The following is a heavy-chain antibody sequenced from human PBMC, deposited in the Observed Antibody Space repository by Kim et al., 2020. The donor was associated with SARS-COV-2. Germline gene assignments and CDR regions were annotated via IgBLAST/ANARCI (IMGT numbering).Heavy chain of an antibody. CDR1: GYTFTSYY. CDR3: ARVAGGYCSGGSCLDY. D-gene: IGHD2-15*01. J-gene: IGHJ4*02. Sequence: ASVKVSCKASGYTFTSYYMHWVRQAPGQGLEWMGIINPSGGSTSYAQKFQGRVTMTRDTSTSTVYMELSSLRSEDTAVYYCARVAGGYCSGGSCLDYWGQGTLVTVSS. CDR2: INPSGGST. V-gene: IGHV1-46*01.